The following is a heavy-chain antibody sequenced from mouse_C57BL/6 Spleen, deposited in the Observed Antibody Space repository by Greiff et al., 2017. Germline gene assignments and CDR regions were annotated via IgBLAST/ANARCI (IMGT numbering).Heavy chain of an antibody. D-gene: IGHD3-2*02. Sequence: VQLQQSGAELVRPGASVKLSCTASGFNIKDYYMHWVKQRPEQGLEWIGRLDPEDGDTEYAPKFQGKATMTADTSSNTAYLQLSSLTSEDTAVYYCTTSDSSAWFAYWGQGTLVTVSA. CDR3: TTSDSSAWFAY. CDR2: LDPEDGDT. V-gene: IGHV14-1*01. J-gene: IGHJ3*01. CDR1: GFNIKDYY.